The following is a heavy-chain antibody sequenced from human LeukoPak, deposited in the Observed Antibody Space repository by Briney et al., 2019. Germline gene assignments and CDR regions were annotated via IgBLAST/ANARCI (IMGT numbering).Heavy chain of an antibody. CDR3: ARVLRRTGSFDY. D-gene: IGHD1-1*01. J-gene: IGHJ4*02. CDR2: INPSGGST. CDR1: GYTFTGYY. V-gene: IGHV1-46*01. Sequence: ASVKVSCKASGYTFTGYYMHWVRQAPGQGLEWMGIINPSGGSTSYAQKFQGRVTMTRDMSTSTVYMELSSLRSEDTAVYYCARVLRRTGSFDYWGQGTLVTVSS.